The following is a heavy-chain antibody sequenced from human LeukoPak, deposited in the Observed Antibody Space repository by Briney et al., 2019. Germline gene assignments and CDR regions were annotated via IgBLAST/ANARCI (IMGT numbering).Heavy chain of an antibody. Sequence: PGGSLRLSCAASGFTFSDYYMSWIRQAPGKGLEWVSVIYSGGSTYYADSVKGRFTISRDNSKNTLYLQMNSLRAEDTAVYYCARDYSGYALFNDWGQGTLVTVSS. CDR1: GFTFSDYY. V-gene: IGHV3-66*01. CDR3: ARDYSGYALFND. D-gene: IGHD5-12*01. J-gene: IGHJ4*02. CDR2: IYSGGST.